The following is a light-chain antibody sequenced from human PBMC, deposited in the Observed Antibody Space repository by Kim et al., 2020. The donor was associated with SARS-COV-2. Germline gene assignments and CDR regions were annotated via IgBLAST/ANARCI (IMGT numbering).Light chain of an antibody. CDR3: QSYDSSLSGHVV. Sequence: VAICCASSGCNSRAGYNVQWHHQLPGTAPKLLIHVNNNRPTGVPERFSGSKSGASASLAITGLQADDEADYYCQSYDSSLSGHVVFGGGTQLTVL. CDR2: VNN. V-gene: IGLV1-40*03. J-gene: IGLJ2*01. CDR1: GCNSRAGYN.